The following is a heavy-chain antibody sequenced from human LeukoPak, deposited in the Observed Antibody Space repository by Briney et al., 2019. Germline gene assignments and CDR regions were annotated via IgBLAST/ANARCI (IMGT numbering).Heavy chain of an antibody. V-gene: IGHV1-2*02. J-gene: IGHJ5*02. CDR3: ARGYSYAYNWFDP. CDR2: INPNSGGT. CDR1: GYTFTSYA. Sequence: ASVKVSCKASGYTFTSYAMHWVRQAPGQGLEWMGWINPNSGGTNYAQKFQGRVTMTRDTSISTAYMELSRVRSDDTAVYYCARGYSYAYNWFDPWGQGTLVTVSS. D-gene: IGHD5-18*01.